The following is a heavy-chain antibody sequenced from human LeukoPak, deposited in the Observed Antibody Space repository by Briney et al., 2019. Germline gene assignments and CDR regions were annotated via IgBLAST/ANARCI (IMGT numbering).Heavy chain of an antibody. CDR1: GGSISSYY. CDR2: IYYSGST. D-gene: IGHD3-10*01. CDR3: ARDRRITMVRGLDYYYGMDV. Sequence: PSEALSLTCTVSGGSISSYYWSWIRQPPGKGLEWIGYIYYSGSTNYNPSLKSRVTISVDTSKNQFSLKLSSVTAADTAVYYCARDRRITMVRGLDYYYGMDVWGQGTTVTVS. V-gene: IGHV4-59*01. J-gene: IGHJ6*02.